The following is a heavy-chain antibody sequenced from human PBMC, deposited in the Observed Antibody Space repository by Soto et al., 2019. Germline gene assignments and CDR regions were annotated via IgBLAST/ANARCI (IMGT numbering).Heavy chain of an antibody. CDR2: IYYSGST. J-gene: IGHJ3*02. V-gene: IGHV4-31*03. Sequence: QVQLQESGPGLVKPSQTLSLTCTVSGGSISSGGYYWSWIRQHPGKGLEWIGYIYYSGSTYYNPSLKSRVTISVDTCKNQFSLELSSVTAADTVVYYCAGMSGYYFWGVGDIWCQGTMVTVSS. CDR1: GGSISSGGYY. D-gene: IGHD5-12*01. CDR3: AGMSGYYFWGVGDI.